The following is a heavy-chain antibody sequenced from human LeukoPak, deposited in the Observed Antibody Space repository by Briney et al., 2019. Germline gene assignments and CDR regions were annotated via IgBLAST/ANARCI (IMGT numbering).Heavy chain of an antibody. V-gene: IGHV4-61*02. CDR1: GGSISSGSYY. CDR3: ARVYSSSGYVWSDP. CDR2: IYTSGST. D-gene: IGHD6-13*01. Sequence: PSQTLSLTCTVSGGSISSGSYYWSWIRQPAGKGLEWIGRIYTSGSTNYNPSLKSRVTISVDTSKNQFSLKLSSVTAADTAVYYCARVYSSSGYVWSDPWGQGTLVTVSS. J-gene: IGHJ5*02.